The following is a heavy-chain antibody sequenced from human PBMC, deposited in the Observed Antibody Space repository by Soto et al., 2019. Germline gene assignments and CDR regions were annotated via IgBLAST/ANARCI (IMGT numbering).Heavy chain of an antibody. CDR3: AQDRIEGNFEY. Sequence: MXWVRQAPGMGLEWVASISNTGGGTYYADXXXXXXXXXXXXXXNTLYLQMSSLRVEDTAVYYCAQDRIEGNFEYWGQGTQVTVSS. J-gene: IGHJ4*02. CDR2: ISNTGGGT. V-gene: IGHV3-23*01.